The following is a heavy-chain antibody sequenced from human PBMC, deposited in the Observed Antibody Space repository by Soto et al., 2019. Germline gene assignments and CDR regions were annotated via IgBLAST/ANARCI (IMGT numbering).Heavy chain of an antibody. CDR3: ARAGAFTVMGPWGNNDIDMDF. Sequence: ASVKVSCKASGYTFTSYGISWVRQAPGQGLEWMGWISAYNGNTNYAQKLQGRVTMTTDTSTSTAYMELRSLRSDDTAVYYCARAGAFTVMGPWGNNDIDMDFWGEGTTV. CDR1: GYTFTSYG. CDR2: ISAYNGNT. J-gene: IGHJ6*02. D-gene: IGHD3-16*01. V-gene: IGHV1-18*01.